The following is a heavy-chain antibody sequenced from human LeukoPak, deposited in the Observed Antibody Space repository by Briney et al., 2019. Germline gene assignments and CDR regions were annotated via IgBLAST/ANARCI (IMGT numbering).Heavy chain of an antibody. V-gene: IGHV1-2*02. CDR3: ARGLIMLDYYDRPGYYFDY. J-gene: IGHJ4*02. CDR1: GYTFTGYY. Sequence: ASVKVSCKASGYTFTGYYMHWVRQAPGQGLEWMGWINPNSGGTNYAQKFQGRVTMTRDTSISTAYMELSRLRSDDTAVYYCARGLIMLDYYDRPGYYFDYWGQGTLVTVSS. D-gene: IGHD3-22*01. CDR2: INPNSGGT.